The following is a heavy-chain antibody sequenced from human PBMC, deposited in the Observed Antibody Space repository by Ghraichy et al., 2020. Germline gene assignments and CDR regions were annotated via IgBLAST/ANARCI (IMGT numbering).Heavy chain of an antibody. CDR1: GFTFSTYW. CDR3: SRDRGSSGWYEGAFDI. J-gene: IGHJ3*02. D-gene: IGHD6-19*01. V-gene: IGHV3-7*01. Sequence: GGSLRLSCAASGFTFSTYWMTWVRQAPGKGLEWVANIKEDGSEKYYVDSVTGRLTISRDNAKNSLCLHMNSLRAEDTAVYYCSRDRGSSGWYEGAFDIWGQGTRVTVSS. CDR2: IKEDGSEK.